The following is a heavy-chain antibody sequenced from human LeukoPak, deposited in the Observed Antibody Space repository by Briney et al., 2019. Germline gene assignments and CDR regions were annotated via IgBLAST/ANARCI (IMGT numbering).Heavy chain of an antibody. CDR1: GGSIGSYY. Sequence: PSETLSLTCTVSGGSIGSYYWTWIRQPPGKGLEWIGYIYNSGSTNYNPSLKRRVTISVDTSKNQFSLKLSSVTAADTAVYYCARSRDGYNLDYWGQGTLVTVSS. D-gene: IGHD5-24*01. J-gene: IGHJ4*02. V-gene: IGHV4-59*01. CDR3: ARSRDGYNLDY. CDR2: IYNSGST.